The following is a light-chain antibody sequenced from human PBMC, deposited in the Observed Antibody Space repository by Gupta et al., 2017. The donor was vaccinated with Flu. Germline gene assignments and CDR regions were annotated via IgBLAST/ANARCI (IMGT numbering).Light chain of an antibody. J-gene: IGKJ4*01. CDR2: GAS. CDR1: QSVSSSY. CDR3: QQDGNSPLT. V-gene: IGKV3-20*01. Sequence: GTLSLSPGERATLSCRASQSVSSSYLAWYQQNPGQAPRLLIYGASSRATGIPYRFSGSGSGTDFTLTISRLEPEDFAVYYCQQDGNSPLTFGGGTKVEIK.